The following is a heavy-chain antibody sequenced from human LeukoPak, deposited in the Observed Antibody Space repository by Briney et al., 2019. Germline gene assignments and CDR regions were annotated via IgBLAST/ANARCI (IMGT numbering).Heavy chain of an antibody. CDR3: ARSGSYYPYYYYYGMDV. CDR1: GGSISSGDYY. D-gene: IGHD1-26*01. V-gene: IGHV4-30-4*01. CDR2: IYYSGST. J-gene: IGHJ6*02. Sequence: PSETLSLTCTVSGGSISSGDYYWSWIRQPPGKGLEWIGYIYYSGSTYYNPSLKSRVTISVDTSKNQFSLKLSSVTAADTAVYYCARSGSYYPYYYYYGMDVWGQGTTVTVSS.